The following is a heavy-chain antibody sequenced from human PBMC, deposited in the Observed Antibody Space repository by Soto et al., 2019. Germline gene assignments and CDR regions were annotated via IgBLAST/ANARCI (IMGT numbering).Heavy chain of an antibody. CDR1: GFTFSTYG. Sequence: QVQLVESGGGVVQPGRSLRLSCAASGFTFSTYGMHWVRQAPGKGLEWVAVISYDGSNKYYADSVKGRFTISRDNSKNTLYLQMNSLRAEDTAVYYCAKAHHYGDYGRYFDYWGQGTLATVSS. D-gene: IGHD4-17*01. J-gene: IGHJ4*02. CDR2: ISYDGSNK. CDR3: AKAHHYGDYGRYFDY. V-gene: IGHV3-30*18.